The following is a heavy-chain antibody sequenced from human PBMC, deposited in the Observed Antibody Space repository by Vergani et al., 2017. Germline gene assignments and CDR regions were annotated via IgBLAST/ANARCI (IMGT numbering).Heavy chain of an antibody. J-gene: IGHJ3*02. D-gene: IGHD3-22*01. Sequence: QVQLQESGPGLVKPSETLSLTCTVSGGSISSYYWSWIRQPPGKGLEWIGYIYYSGSTNYNPSLKSRVTISVDTSKNQFSLKLSSVTAADTAVYYCARHPGDYDSSGYYSVRSRDAFDIWGQGTMVTVSS. CDR1: GGSISSYY. CDR2: IYYSGST. V-gene: IGHV4-59*08. CDR3: ARHPGDYDSSGYYSVRSRDAFDI.